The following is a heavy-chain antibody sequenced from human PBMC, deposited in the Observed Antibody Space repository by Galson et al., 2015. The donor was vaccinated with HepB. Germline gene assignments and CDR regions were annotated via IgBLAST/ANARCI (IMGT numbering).Heavy chain of an antibody. CDR3: AYTYYYDSSGYGNGAFDI. J-gene: IGHJ3*02. CDR2: IYSGGST. CDR1: GFTVSSNY. D-gene: IGHD3-22*01. V-gene: IGHV3-66*02. Sequence: SLRLSCAASGFTVSSNYMSWVRQAPGKGLEWVSVIYSGGSTYYADSVKGRFTISRDNSKNTLYLQMNSLRAEDTAVYYCAYTYYYDSSGYGNGAFDIWGQGTMVTVSS.